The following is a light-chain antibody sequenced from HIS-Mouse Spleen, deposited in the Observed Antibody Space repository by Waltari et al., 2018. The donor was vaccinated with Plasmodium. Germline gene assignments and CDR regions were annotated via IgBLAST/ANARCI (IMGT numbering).Light chain of an antibody. J-gene: IGKJ2*01. V-gene: IGKV4-1*01. CDR1: QSVLYRSTNKHY. CDR2: WAS. CDR3: QQYYSTPYT. Sequence: DIVMTQSPDSLAVSLGERATINCTSSQSVLYRSTNKHYLAWYQQKPGQPPKLLIYWASTRESGVPDRFSGSGSGTDFTLTISSLQAEDVAVYYCQQYYSTPYTFGQGTKLEIK.